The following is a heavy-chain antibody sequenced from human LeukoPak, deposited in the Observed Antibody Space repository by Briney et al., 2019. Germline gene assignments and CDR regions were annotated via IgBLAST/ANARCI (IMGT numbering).Heavy chain of an antibody. CDR3: AEVPTGYSSSWPLYYFDY. J-gene: IGHJ4*02. CDR1: GFTFSSYA. D-gene: IGHD6-13*01. V-gene: IGHV3-23*01. Sequence: PGGSLRLSCAASGFTFSSYAMSWVRQAPGKGLEWVSAISGSGGSTYYADSVKGRFTISRDNSKNTLYLQMNSLRAEDTAVYYCAEVPTGYSSSWPLYYFDYWGQGTLVTVSS. CDR2: ISGSGGST.